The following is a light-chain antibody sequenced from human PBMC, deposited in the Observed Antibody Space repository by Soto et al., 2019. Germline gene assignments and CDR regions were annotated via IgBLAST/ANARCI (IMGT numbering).Light chain of an antibody. CDR3: AAWDDSLNGLV. J-gene: IGLJ3*02. V-gene: IGLV1-44*01. Sequence: QSVLTQPPSASGTPGQRITISCSGRTSNIGSNIVAWYQHLPGTAPNLLIYDNNQRPSGVPDRFFGSKSGTSASLAISGLQPDDESHYYCAAWDDSLNGLVFGGGTKLTVL. CDR2: DNN. CDR1: TSNIGSNI.